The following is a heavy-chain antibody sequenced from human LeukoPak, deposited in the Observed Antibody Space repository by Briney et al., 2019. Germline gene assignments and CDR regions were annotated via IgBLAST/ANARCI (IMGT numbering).Heavy chain of an antibody. V-gene: IGHV3-23*01. CDR1: GFTFSSYA. CDR2: ISGSGGST. J-gene: IGHJ4*02. CDR3: AKDFSIVVVPAAMGDY. Sequence: PGGSLRLSCAASGFTFSSYAKSWVRQAPGKGLEWVSAISGSGGSTYYADSVKGRFTISRDNSKNTLYLQMNSLRAEDTAVYYCAKDFSIVVVPAAMGDYWGQGTLVTVSS. D-gene: IGHD2-2*01.